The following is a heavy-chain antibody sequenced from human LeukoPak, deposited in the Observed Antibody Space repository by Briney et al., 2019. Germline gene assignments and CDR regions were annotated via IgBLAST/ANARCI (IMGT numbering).Heavy chain of an antibody. CDR1: GFTFSSYA. J-gene: IGHJ4*02. D-gene: IGHD5-18*01. V-gene: IGHV3-30-3*01. CDR3: ARDTDGGYSYGFDY. Sequence: GRSLRLSCAASGFTFSSYAMHWVRQAPGKGLEWVAVISYDGSNKYYADSVKGRFTISRDNSKNTLYLQMNSLRAEDTAVYYCARDTDGGYSYGFDYWGQGTLVIVSS. CDR2: ISYDGSNK.